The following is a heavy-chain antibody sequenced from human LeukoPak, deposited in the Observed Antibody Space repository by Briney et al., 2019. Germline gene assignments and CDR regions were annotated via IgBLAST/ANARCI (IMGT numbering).Heavy chain of an antibody. CDR1: GGSISSYY. CDR3: ARGGIVCTNGVCYTPYFDC. D-gene: IGHD2-8*01. V-gene: IGHV4-59*08. CDR2: IYYSGST. Sequence: SETLSLTCTVSGGSISSYYWSWIRQPPGKGLEWIGYIYYSGSTNYNPSLKSRVTISVDTSKNQFSLKLSSVTAADTAVYYCARGGIVCTNGVCYTPYFDCWGQGTLVTVSS. J-gene: IGHJ4*02.